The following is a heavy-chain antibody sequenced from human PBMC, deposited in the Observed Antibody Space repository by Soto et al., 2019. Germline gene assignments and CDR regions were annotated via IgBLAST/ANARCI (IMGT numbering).Heavy chain of an antibody. CDR1: GGSISGYY. D-gene: IGHD4-17*01. CDR3: ARDLTTVTNDAFDI. CDR2: VYFSGSV. V-gene: IGHV4-59*01. J-gene: IGHJ3*02. Sequence: SETLSLTCTVSGGSISGYYWSWIRQPPGEGLEWIGYVYFSGSVNYNPSLKSRVTISVDTSKNQFSLKLNSVTAADTAVYYCARDLTTVTNDAFDIWGQGTMVTVSS.